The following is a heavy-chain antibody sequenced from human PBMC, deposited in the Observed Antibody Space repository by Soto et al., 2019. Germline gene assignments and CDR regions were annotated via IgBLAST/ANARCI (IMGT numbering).Heavy chain of an antibody. CDR1: GFTFSSYS. CDR2: ISSSSSYK. D-gene: IGHD5-18*01. CDR3: ARDQPGYSYGYGLGY. Sequence: EVQLVESGGGLVKPGGSLRLSCAASGFTFSSYSMNWVRQAPGKGLEWVSSISSSSSYKYYADSVKDRFTISRDNAKNSLYLQMNSLRAEDTAVYYCARDQPGYSYGYGLGYWGQGTLVTVSS. V-gene: IGHV3-21*01. J-gene: IGHJ4*02.